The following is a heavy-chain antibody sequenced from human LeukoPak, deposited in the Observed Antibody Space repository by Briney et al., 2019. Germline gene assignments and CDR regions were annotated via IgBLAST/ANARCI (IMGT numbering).Heavy chain of an antibody. CDR1: GYSISSGYY. CDR3: ARRSSSWSKFGY. V-gene: IGHV4-38-2*01. D-gene: IGHD6-13*01. J-gene: IGHJ4*02. CDR2: IYRSGST. Sequence: PSETLSLTCAVSGYSISSGYYWGWIRQPPGKGLEWIGSIYRSGSTYYNPSLKSRVTISVDTSKNQFSLKLSSVTAADTAVYYCARRSSSWSKFGYWGQGTLVTVSS.